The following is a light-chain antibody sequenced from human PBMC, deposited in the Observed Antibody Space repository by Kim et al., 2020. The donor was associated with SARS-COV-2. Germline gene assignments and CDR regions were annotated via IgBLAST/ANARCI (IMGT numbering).Light chain of an antibody. Sequence: ASVGDRVTITCRASQSISSYLNWYQQKPGKAPKLLIYAASSLQSGVPSRFSGSGSGTDFTLTISSLQPEDFATYYCQQSYSIPETFGQGTKVDIK. CDR1: QSISSY. CDR3: QQSYSIPET. J-gene: IGKJ1*01. CDR2: AAS. V-gene: IGKV1-39*01.